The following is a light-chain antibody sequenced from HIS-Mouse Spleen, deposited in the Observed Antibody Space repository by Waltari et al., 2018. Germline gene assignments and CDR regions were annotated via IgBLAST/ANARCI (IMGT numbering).Light chain of an antibody. CDR1: NIGSKS. V-gene: IGLV3-21*03. CDR3: QVWDSSSEHVV. CDR2: DDS. J-gene: IGLJ2*01. Sequence: SYVLTQPPSVSVAPGKTARITCGGNNIGSKSVHWYQQKPGQAPVLVVYDDSDRPSGIPERFSGSKSGNTATLTIGRVEAGDEGDYYCQVWDSSSEHVVFGGGTKLTVL.